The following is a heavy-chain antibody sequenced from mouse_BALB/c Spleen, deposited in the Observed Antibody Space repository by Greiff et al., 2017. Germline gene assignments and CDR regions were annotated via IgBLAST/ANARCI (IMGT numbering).Heavy chain of an antibody. CDR2: INPSTGYT. CDR3: ARLPYDSQWYFDV. Sequence: QVQLKESGAELAKPGASVKMSCKASGYTFTSYWMHWVKQRPGQGLEWIGYINPSTGYTEYNQKFKDKATLTADKSSSTAYMQLSSLTSEDSAVYYCARLPYDSQWYFDVWGAGTTVTVSS. V-gene: IGHV1-7*01. D-gene: IGHD2-4*01. J-gene: IGHJ1*01. CDR1: GYTFTSYW.